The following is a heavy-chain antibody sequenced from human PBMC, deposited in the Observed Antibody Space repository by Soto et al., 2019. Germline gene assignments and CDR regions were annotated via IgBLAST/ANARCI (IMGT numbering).Heavy chain of an antibody. CDR3: AKDGSGVGTRRRVLGSVFDY. Sequence: GSLRLSCAASGFSIGGYAMNWVRQAPEKGLEWVSAISGSAGTTYYADSVKGRFTISRDNSKNTLYLQMNSLRAEDTAVYYCAKDGSGVGTRRRVLGSVFDYWGQGTLVTVSS. J-gene: IGHJ4*02. CDR1: GFSIGGYA. CDR2: ISGSAGTT. V-gene: IGHV3-23*01. D-gene: IGHD1-26*01.